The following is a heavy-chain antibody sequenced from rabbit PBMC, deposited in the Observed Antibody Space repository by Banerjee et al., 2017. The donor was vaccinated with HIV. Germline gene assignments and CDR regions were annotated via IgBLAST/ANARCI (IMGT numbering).Heavy chain of an antibody. V-gene: IGHV1S40*01. CDR2: IYAGSSGST. CDR1: GFSFSSYYY. D-gene: IGHD6-1*01. Sequence: QSLEESGGDLVKPGASLTLTCTASGFSFSSYYYMCWVRQAPGKGLEWIACIYAGSSGSTYYASWAKGRFTISKTSSTTVTLQMTSLTAADTATYFCARDTVYSVYADYDYADLWGQGTLVTVS. CDR3: ARDTVYSVYADYDYADL. J-gene: IGHJ4*01.